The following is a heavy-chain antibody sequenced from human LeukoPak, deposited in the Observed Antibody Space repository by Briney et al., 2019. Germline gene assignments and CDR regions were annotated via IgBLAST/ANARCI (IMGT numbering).Heavy chain of an antibody. J-gene: IGHJ5*02. CDR2: MNPNSGNT. Sequence: GASVKVSCKASGYTFTSYDINWVRQATGQGLEWMGWMNPNSGNTGYAQKLQGRVTMTTDTSTSTAYMELRSLRSDDTAVYYCARVLTAQSGRGFDPWGQGTLVTVSS. CDR3: ARVLTAQSGRGFDP. V-gene: IGHV1-8*01. CDR1: GYTFTSYD. D-gene: IGHD3-3*01.